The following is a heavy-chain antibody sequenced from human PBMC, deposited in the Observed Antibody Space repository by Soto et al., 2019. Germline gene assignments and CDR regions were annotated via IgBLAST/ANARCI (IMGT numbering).Heavy chain of an antibody. D-gene: IGHD3-10*01. J-gene: IGHJ4*02. CDR2: VNPNNGET. CDR3: AKVSRKGSAIDFDY. Sequence: QVQLVQSGAELKKPGASVKVSCKASGYTFSNYDMNWVRQATGQGPEWIVWVNPNNGETGYAQKFQGRVTLTTDITRTTAYMELTSRRSEEKAIYYCAKVSRKGSAIDFDYLGQGTLINVSS. V-gene: IGHV1-8*01. CDR1: GYTFSNYD.